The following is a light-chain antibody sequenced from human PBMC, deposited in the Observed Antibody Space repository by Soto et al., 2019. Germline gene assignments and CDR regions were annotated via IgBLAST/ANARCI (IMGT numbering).Light chain of an antibody. V-gene: IGLV2-8*01. CDR3: TSYGGRDNLM. CDR2: EVN. J-gene: IGLJ3*02. CDR1: SSDIGAYNY. Sequence: QSALTQPPSASGSPGQSVTISCTGTSSDIGAYNYVSWFQQHPGEAPKLIISEVNKRPSGVPDRFSGSKSGNTASLNVSGLQAEDEADYYCTSYGGRDNLMFGGGTKLTVL.